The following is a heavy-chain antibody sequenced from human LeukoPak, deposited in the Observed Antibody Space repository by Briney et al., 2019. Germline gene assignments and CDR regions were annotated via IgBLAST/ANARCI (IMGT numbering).Heavy chain of an antibody. CDR2: IYYSGST. V-gene: IGHV4-39*07. CDR1: GGSISSSSYY. CDR3: ARDHPSEGWFGEPSLYFDY. D-gene: IGHD3-10*01. J-gene: IGHJ4*02. Sequence: SETLSLTCTVSGGSISSSSYYWGWIRQPPGKGLEWIGSIYYSGSTYYNPSLKSRVTISVDTSKNQFSLKLSSVTAADTAVYYCARDHPSEGWFGEPSLYFDYWGQGTLVTVSS.